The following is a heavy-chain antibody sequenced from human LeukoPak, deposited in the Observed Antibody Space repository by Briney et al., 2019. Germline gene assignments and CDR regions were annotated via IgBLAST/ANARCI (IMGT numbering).Heavy chain of an antibody. CDR3: ARGRVGYTLDYYYYHYMDV. D-gene: IGHD3/OR15-3a*01. CDR2: LYYGGST. V-gene: IGHV4-59*01. Sequence: SETLSLTCTVSGDSFRDYYWIWIRQPPGKGLEWIGYLYYGGSTSYNPSLKSRVTFSVDTSKNQFSLKLNSVTAADTAVYYCARGRVGYTLDYYYYHYMDVWGKGTTVTVSS. CDR1: GDSFRDYY. J-gene: IGHJ6*03.